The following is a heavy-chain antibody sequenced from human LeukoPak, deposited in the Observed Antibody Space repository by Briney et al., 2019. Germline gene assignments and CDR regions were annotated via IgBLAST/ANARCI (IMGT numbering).Heavy chain of an antibody. D-gene: IGHD4-23*01. Sequence: GGSLRLSCAASGFTFSSYAMSWVRQAPGKGLEWVSAISGSGGSTYYADSVKGRFTISRDNSKNTLYLQMNSLRAEDTAVYYCAKDDTSTTVVTPEGYWGQGTLVTVSS. CDR2: ISGSGGST. V-gene: IGHV3-23*01. CDR1: GFTFSSYA. J-gene: IGHJ4*02. CDR3: AKDDTSTTVVTPEGY.